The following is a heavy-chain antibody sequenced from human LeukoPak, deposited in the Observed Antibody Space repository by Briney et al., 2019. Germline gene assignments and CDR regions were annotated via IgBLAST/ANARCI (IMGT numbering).Heavy chain of an antibody. Sequence: PSETLSLTCTVSGGSISSYYWSWIRQPPGKGLEWIGYIYYSGSTNYNPSLKSRVTISVDASKNQFSLKLSSVTAADTAVYYCARGTVLYGMDVWGQGTTVTVSS. CDR2: IYYSGST. D-gene: IGHD1/OR15-1a*01. J-gene: IGHJ6*02. V-gene: IGHV4-59*01. CDR1: GGSISSYY. CDR3: ARGTVLYGMDV.